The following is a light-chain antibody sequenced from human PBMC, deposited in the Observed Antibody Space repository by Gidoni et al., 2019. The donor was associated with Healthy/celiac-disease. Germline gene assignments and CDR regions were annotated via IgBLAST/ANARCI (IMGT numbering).Light chain of an antibody. CDR2: AAS. J-gene: IGKJ5*01. CDR3: QQSYSTSIT. V-gene: IGKV1-39*01. Sequence: DIRITQSPSSLSASVGDRVTITCRASQSISSYLNWYQQKPGKAPKLLIYAASSLQSGVPSRFSGSGSGTDFTLTISSLQPEDFATYYCQQSYSTSITFGQGTRLEIK. CDR1: QSISSY.